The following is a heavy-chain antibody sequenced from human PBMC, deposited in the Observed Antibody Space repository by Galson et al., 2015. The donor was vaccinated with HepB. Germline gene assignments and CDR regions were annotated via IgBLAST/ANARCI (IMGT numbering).Heavy chain of an antibody. CDR2: ISSSTIYT. J-gene: IGHJ2*01. V-gene: IGHV3-11*06. D-gene: IGHD3-10*01. Sequence: SLRLSCAASGFTFSDYYMSWIRQAPGKGLEWLSYISSSTIYTNYADSVKGRFTISRDNAQNPLYLQMNSLRDEDTAVYYCARVYFGSGSSSAYWYFDLWGRGALVTVSS. CDR1: GFTFSDYY. CDR3: ARVYFGSGSSSAYWYFDL.